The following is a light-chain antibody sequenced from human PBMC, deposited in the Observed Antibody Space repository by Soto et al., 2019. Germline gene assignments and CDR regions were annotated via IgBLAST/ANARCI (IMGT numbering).Light chain of an antibody. Sequence: QSVLTQPPSASGTPGQRVTISCSGSSSNIGSNTVNWYQQLPGTAPKLLIYSNNQRPSGVPDRFSGSKSGTSASLAISGLQSEDEDDYYGAAWDESLNGWVFGGGTQLTVL. J-gene: IGLJ3*02. V-gene: IGLV1-44*01. CDR3: AAWDESLNGWV. CDR2: SNN. CDR1: SSNIGSNT.